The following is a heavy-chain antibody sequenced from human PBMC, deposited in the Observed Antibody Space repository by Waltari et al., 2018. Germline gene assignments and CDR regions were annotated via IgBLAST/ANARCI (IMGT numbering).Heavy chain of an antibody. CDR1: GYSISSGYY. J-gene: IGHJ4*02. CDR3: ARETTMVPKYYFDY. D-gene: IGHD3-10*01. CDR2: IYHSGST. Sequence: QVQLQESGPGLVKPSETLSVTCTVSGYSISSGYYWGWIRQPPGKGLEWIGSIYHSGSTYHNPSLKSRVTISVDTSKSQFSLKLSSVTAADTAVYYCARETTMVPKYYFDYWGQGTLVTVSS. V-gene: IGHV4-38-2*02.